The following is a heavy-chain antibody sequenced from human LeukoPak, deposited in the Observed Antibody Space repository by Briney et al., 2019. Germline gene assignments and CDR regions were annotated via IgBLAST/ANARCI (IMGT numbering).Heavy chain of an antibody. J-gene: IGHJ4*02. D-gene: IGHD1-26*01. Sequence: GGSLRLSCEASGFTFSSFAMTWVRQAPGKGLEWVSVISARGDDSFYADAVKGRFTISRDNAKNTLYLQMNSLRAEDTAVYYCARDGHGTLPFDYWGQGTLVTVSS. V-gene: IGHV3-23*01. CDR3: ARDGHGTLPFDY. CDR1: GFTFSSFA. CDR2: ISARGDDS.